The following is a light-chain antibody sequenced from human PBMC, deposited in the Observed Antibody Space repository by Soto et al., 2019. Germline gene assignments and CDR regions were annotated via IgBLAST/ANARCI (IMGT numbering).Light chain of an antibody. CDR1: SSDVGGYKY. J-gene: IGLJ1*01. CDR3: TSFAPGRIYV. V-gene: IGLV2-8*01. Sequence: QSALTQPPSASGSPGQSVTISCTGTSSDVGGYKYVSWYQQHPGKAPKFMIYEVSKRPSGVPDRFSGSKSGDTASLTISGLQAEDEGDYYCTSFAPGRIYVFGSGTKLTVL. CDR2: EVS.